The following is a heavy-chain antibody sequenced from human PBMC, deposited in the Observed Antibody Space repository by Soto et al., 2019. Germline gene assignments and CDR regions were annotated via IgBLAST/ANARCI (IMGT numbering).Heavy chain of an antibody. Sequence: PGGPLRLSCAASGFTFSSYAMHWVRRTPGKGLECVALISYDGINKYYADSVRGRFTVSRDNFKSTLYLQMNSLSAEDTAVYYCVKDGVSGWSDYFFDYWGQGTLVTVSS. CDR1: GFTFSSYA. J-gene: IGHJ4*02. CDR3: VKDGVSGWSDYFFDY. CDR2: ISYDGINK. V-gene: IGHV3-30*18. D-gene: IGHD6-19*01.